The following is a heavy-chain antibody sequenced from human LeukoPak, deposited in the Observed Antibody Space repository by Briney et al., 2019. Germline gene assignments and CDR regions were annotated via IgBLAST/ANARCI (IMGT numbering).Heavy chain of an antibody. CDR3: ARSYYDFWSGYYVVFDY. CDR1: GYSFTSYW. D-gene: IGHD3-3*01. CDR2: IYPGDSDT. Sequence: GESLKISCKGSGYSFTSYWIGWVRQMPGKGLEWMGIIYPGDSDTRYSPSFQGQVTISADKSISTAYLQWSSLKASDTAMYYCARSYYDFWSGYYVVFDYWGQGTLVTVSS. V-gene: IGHV5-51*01. J-gene: IGHJ4*02.